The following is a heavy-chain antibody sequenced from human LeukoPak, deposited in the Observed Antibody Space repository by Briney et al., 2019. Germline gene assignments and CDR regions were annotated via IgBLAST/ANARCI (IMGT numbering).Heavy chain of an antibody. J-gene: IGHJ4*02. V-gene: IGHV3-23*01. CDR3: AKGSYYDSSGSFYFDY. CDR2: ISGSGDNT. D-gene: IGHD3-22*01. CDR1: GFTSSSYA. Sequence: GGSLRLSCAASGFTSSSYAMSWVRQAPGKGLEWDSGISGSGDNTYYADSVKGRFTISRDNSKNTLYVQVNSLGTEDTAAYYCAKGSYYDSSGSFYFDYWGQGTLVTVSS.